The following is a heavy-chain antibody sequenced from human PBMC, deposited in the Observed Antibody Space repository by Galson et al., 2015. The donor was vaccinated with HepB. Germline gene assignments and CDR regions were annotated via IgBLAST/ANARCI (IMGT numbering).Heavy chain of an antibody. D-gene: IGHD3-10*01. V-gene: IGHV4-59*01. CDR3: ARVGYYGSGSYYP. CDR1: GGSISSYY. CDR2: IYYSGST. J-gene: IGHJ5*02. Sequence: ETLSLTCTVSGGSISSYYWSWIRQPPGKGLEWIGYIYYSGSTNYNPSLKSRVTISVDTSKNQFSLKLSSVTAADTAVYYCARVGYYGSGSYYPWGQGTLVTVSS.